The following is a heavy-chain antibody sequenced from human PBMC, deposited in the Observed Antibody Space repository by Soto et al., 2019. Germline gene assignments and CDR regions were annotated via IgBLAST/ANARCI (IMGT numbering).Heavy chain of an antibody. CDR3: AGEMWTRSGPQNFFDY. CDR2: ISPSSGYT. V-gene: IGHV1-18*01. Sequence: QVQLVQSEGQMKQPGASVKVSCKASGYSFTNYGFCWVRQVPGQGLEWMGYISPSSGYTTYAPNLQERVIMTTDSSTTTVYMELRSLTSDDTAVYYCAGEMWTRSGPQNFFDYWGQGALVTVSS. CDR1: GYSFTNYG. D-gene: IGHD6-25*01. J-gene: IGHJ4*02.